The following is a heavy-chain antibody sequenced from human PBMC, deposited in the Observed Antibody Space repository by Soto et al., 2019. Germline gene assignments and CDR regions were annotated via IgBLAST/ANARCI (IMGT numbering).Heavy chain of an antibody. CDR2: INHLGRT. CDR3: ARGGGRGYSYGYGIRDDAFNL. D-gene: IGHD5-18*01. J-gene: IGHJ3*01. CDR1: GWSFSGYY. V-gene: IGHV4-34*01. Sequence: PXETLSLTCSVYGWSFSGYYWSWIRQPPGKGLDWIGEINHLGRTNYNPSRKSRVTILVDKSKNQFSLKMNSVTAADTAVYFCARGGGRGYSYGYGIRDDAFNLWGQGTMVTVS.